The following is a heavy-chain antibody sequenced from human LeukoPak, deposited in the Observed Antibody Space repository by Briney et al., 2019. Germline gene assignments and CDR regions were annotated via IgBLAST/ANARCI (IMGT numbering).Heavy chain of an antibody. CDR3: ARVLGYCSAGSCYPSFDY. D-gene: IGHD2-15*01. Sequence: PSETLSLTCAVYGGSFSGYYWSWIRQPPGKGLEWIGEINHSGSTNYNPSLKSRVTISVDTSKNQFSLKLSSVTAADTAVYYCARVLGYCSAGSCYPSFDYWGQGALVTVSS. CDR2: INHSGST. J-gene: IGHJ4*02. V-gene: IGHV4-34*01. CDR1: GGSFSGYY.